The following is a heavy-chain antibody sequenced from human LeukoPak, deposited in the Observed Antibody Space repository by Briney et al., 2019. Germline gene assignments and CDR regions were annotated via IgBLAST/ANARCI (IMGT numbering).Heavy chain of an antibody. CDR2: IFYAGKT. CDR1: GDSFRSGGLY. CDR3: ARIFDS. Sequence: TSETLSLTCTLSGDSFRSGGLYWGWIRQPPGKRPERIGDIFYAGKTNYSPSLKSQATISLDTSKSQFSLKLTSMTAADTAVYYCARIFDSWGQGVLVTVSS. V-gene: IGHV4-61*08. J-gene: IGHJ4*02.